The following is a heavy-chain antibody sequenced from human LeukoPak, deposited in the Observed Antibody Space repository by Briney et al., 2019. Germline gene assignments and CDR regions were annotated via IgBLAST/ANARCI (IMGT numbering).Heavy chain of an antibody. J-gene: IGHJ6*02. V-gene: IGHV3-43*02. Sequence: GGSLRLSCAASGFTFDDCAMHWVRHAPGKGLEWVSLISGDGAYTYYVDSVKGRFTISRDNNKNSLHLQSTSLRTEDSALYYCAKDSLPGSLAVARSDDGLDVWGQGTTVTVS. CDR3: AKDSLPGSLAVARSDDGLDV. CDR1: GFTFDDCA. D-gene: IGHD6-19*01. CDR2: ISGDGAYT.